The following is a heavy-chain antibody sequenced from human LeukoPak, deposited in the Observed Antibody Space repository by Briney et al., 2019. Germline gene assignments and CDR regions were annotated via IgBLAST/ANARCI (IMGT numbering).Heavy chain of an antibody. Sequence: GGSLRLSCVASGFAFSNYALHCVRQAPGKGLQYVSGIGNGGSIDYANSVKGRFTISRDNSKNTLYLQMGSLRPEDMAVYYCARDFRYGSGFDYWGQGTLVTVSS. CDR1: GFAFSNYA. V-gene: IGHV3-64*01. CDR2: IGNGGSI. J-gene: IGHJ4*02. D-gene: IGHD5-18*01. CDR3: ARDFRYGSGFDY.